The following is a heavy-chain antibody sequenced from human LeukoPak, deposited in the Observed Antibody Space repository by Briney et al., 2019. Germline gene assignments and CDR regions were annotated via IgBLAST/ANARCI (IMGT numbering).Heavy chain of an antibody. CDR1: GFTFDDYA. V-gene: IGHV3-48*01. D-gene: IGHD3-9*01. CDR2: ISSSSSTI. J-gene: IGHJ6*03. CDR3: ARDHYDILTGYGRYYMDV. Sequence: GGSLRLSCAASGFTFDDYAMHWVRQAPGKGLEWVSYISSSSSTIYYADSVKGRFTISRDNAKNSLYLQMNSLRAEDTAVYYCARDHYDILTGYGRYYMDVWGKGTTVTVSS.